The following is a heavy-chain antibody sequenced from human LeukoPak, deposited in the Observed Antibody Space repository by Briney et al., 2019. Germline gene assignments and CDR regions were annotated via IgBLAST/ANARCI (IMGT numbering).Heavy chain of an antibody. V-gene: IGHV3-43*01. CDR3: ASRLLAVAGPHGAFDI. CDR1: GFTFDDYT. D-gene: IGHD6-19*01. Sequence: PGGSLRLSCAASGFTFDDYTMHWVRQAPGKGLEWFSLISWDGGSTYYADSVKGRFTISRDNAKNSLYLQMNSLRAEDTAVYYCASRLLAVAGPHGAFDIWGQGTMVTVSS. J-gene: IGHJ3*02. CDR2: ISWDGGST.